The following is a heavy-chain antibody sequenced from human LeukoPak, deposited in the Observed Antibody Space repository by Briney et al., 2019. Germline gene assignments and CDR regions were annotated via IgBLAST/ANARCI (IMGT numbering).Heavy chain of an antibody. CDR1: GFTLSIYW. CDR3: ARDFGFERSWYGFDP. Sequence: PGGSLRLSCAASGFTLSIYWMSRVRQAPGKGLEWVANIKQDGSESHYVDSVKGRFTISRDNAKNSVSLQMNSLRAEDTAVYYCARDFGFERSWYGFDPWGQGTLVTVSS. V-gene: IGHV3-7*01. J-gene: IGHJ5*02. D-gene: IGHD6-13*01. CDR2: IKQDGSES.